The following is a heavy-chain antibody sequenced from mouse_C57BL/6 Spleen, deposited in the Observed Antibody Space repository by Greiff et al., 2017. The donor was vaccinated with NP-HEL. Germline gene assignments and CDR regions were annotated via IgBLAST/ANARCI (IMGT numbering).Heavy chain of an antibody. J-gene: IGHJ3*01. Sequence: VQLQQSGPELVKPGASVKIPCKASGYTFTDYNMDWVKQSHGKSLEWIGDINPNNGGTIYNQKFKGKATLTVDKSSSTAYMELRSLTSEDTAVYYCARAIYDGYYGWFAYWGQGTLVTVSA. CDR3: ARAIYDGYYGWFAY. CDR2: INPNNGGT. D-gene: IGHD2-3*01. CDR1: GYTFTDYN. V-gene: IGHV1-18*01.